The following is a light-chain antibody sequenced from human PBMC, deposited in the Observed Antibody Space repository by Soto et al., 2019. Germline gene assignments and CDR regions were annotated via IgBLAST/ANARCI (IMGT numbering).Light chain of an antibody. CDR3: QQFGSSAWT. CDR2: GAS. Sequence: EIVLTQSPATLSLSPGERATLSCRASQTVGSYLAWYQQKPGQAPRIIIQGASSRATGIPDRFSGSGSGTDCTLTISRLEPEDAAVYYCQQFGSSAWTFGQGTKVDIK. J-gene: IGKJ1*01. V-gene: IGKV3-20*01. CDR1: QTVGSY.